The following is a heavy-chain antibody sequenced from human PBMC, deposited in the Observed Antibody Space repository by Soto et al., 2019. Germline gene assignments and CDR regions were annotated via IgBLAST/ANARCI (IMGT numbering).Heavy chain of an antibody. D-gene: IGHD3-10*01. J-gene: IGHJ6*02. CDR1: GFTFSNAW. CDR2: IKSKTDGGTT. Sequence: GGSLRLSCAASGFTFSNAWMSWVRQAPGKGLEWVGRIKSKTDGGTTDYAAPVKGRFTISRDDSKNTLYLQMNSLKTEDTAVYYCTTHYYGSGSYIMARPYYYYGMDVWGQGTTVTVSS. V-gene: IGHV3-15*01. CDR3: TTHYYGSGSYIMARPYYYYGMDV.